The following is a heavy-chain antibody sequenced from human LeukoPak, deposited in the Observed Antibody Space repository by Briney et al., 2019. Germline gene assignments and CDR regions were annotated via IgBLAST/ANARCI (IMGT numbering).Heavy chain of an antibody. CDR1: GYSFTSYW. J-gene: IGHJ5*02. CDR3: ARQPPIVGATLWFDP. V-gene: IGHV5-10-1*01. D-gene: IGHD1-26*01. Sequence: GESLKISCKGSGYSFTSYWISLVRQMPGKGLEWMGRIDPSDSYTNYSPSFQGHVTISADKSISTAYLQWSSLKASDTAMYYCARQPPIVGATLWFDPWGQGTLVTVSS. CDR2: IDPSDSYT.